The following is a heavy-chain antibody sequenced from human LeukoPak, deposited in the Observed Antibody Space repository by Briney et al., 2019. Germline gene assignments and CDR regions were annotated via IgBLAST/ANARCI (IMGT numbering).Heavy chain of an antibody. CDR1: GYTFTSYD. J-gene: IGHJ5*02. CDR2: ISAYNGNT. D-gene: IGHD5-18*01. CDR3: ARVTHTELSTWFDP. V-gene: IGHV1-18*01. Sequence: GASVKVSCKASGYTFTSYDINWVRQATGQGREWMGWISAYNGNTNYAQKFQGRVTITADESTTTAYMELSSLRSEDTAVYYCARVTHTELSTWFDPWGQGTLVTVSS.